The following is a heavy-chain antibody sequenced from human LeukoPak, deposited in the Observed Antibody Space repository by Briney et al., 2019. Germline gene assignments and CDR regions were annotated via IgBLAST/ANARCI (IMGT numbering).Heavy chain of an antibody. CDR1: GGSISNYY. D-gene: IGHD3-10*01. CDR3: ARTDYYGSINWFDP. J-gene: IGHJ5*02. V-gene: IGHV4-39*07. CDR2: IYYSGST. Sequence: SETLSLTCTVSGGSISNYYWGWIRQPPGKGLEWIGSIYYSGSTYYNPSLKSRVTISVDTSKNQFSLKLSSVTAADTAVYYCARTDYYGSINWFDPWGQGTLVTVSS.